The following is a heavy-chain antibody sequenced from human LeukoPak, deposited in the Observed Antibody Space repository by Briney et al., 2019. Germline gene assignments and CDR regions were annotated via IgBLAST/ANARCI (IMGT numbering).Heavy chain of an antibody. CDR3: ARGPHCSSTSCYSEYFHH. J-gene: IGHJ1*01. V-gene: IGHV4-31*03. Sequence: SETLSLTCTVSGASISSGGHYWSWIRQHPGKGLEWIGYISYSGSPYYNPSLKSRVTISVDTSRNQFSLKLSSVTAADTAVYYCARGPHCSSTSCYSEYFHHWGQGTLVTVSS. CDR1: GASISSGGHY. D-gene: IGHD2-2*01. CDR2: ISYSGSP.